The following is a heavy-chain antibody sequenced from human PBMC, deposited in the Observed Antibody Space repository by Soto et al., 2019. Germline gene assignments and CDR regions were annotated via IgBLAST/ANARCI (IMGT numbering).Heavy chain of an antibody. Sequence: QLVETGGGLIQPGTSLTLSCAASGFSVSRNYMTWVRQAPWKGLEWVSFVYSGGATFYADSVKGRFILSRDDSQNTMYLQMNNLRAEDKAVYYCARVPGRLWGRGTLVTVAS. CDR3: ARVPGRL. V-gene: IGHV3-53*02. CDR1: GFSVSRNY. J-gene: IGHJ4*02. D-gene: IGHD3-10*01. CDR2: VYSGGAT.